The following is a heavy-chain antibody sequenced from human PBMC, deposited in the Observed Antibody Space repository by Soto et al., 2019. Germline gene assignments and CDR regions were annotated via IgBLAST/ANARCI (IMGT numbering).Heavy chain of an antibody. V-gene: IGHV1-69*13. D-gene: IGHD3-22*01. J-gene: IGHJ4*02. CDR3: ARGYYYDSSGYYLYFDY. CDR2: IIPIFGTA. CDR1: GGTFSSYA. Sequence: VASVKVSCKXSGGTFSSYAISWVRQAPGQGLEWMGGIIPIFGTANYAQKFQGRVTITADESTSTAYMELSSLRSGDTAVYYCARGYYYDSSGYYLYFDYWGQGTLVTVSS.